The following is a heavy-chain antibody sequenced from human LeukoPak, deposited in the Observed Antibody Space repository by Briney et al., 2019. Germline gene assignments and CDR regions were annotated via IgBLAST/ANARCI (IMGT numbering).Heavy chain of an antibody. CDR1: GYSISSGYY. V-gene: IGHV4-38-2*02. CDR3: ASGRSLDAFDF. Sequence: SETLSLTCTVSGYSISSGYYWGWIRQPPGRGLEWIGAIHHRGSTYYNPSLKSRVTQSVDTSKNHFSLNLTSVTAADTALYYCASGRSLDAFDFWGRGTMVTVSS. J-gene: IGHJ3*01. CDR2: IHHRGST.